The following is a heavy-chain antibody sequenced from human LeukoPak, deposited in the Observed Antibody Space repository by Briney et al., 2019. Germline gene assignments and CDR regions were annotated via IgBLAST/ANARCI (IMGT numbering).Heavy chain of an antibody. J-gene: IGHJ4*02. V-gene: IGHV6-1*01. Sequence: SQTLSLTCAISVDSVSSSSAAWSWIRQSPSRGLEWLGRTYYRSKWYDDYAVSVKSRININPDTSKNQFSLQLTSVTPEDTAVYYCARYLGIGSQRYYFDYWGQGTLVAVS. D-gene: IGHD6-19*01. CDR3: ARYLGIGSQRYYFDY. CDR2: TYYRSKWYD. CDR1: VDSVSSSSAA.